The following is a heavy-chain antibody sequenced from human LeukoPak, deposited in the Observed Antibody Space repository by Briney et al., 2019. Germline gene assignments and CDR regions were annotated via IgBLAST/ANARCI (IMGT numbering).Heavy chain of an antibody. CDR2: IYYSGST. CDR3: VRGYTPMVMDY. Sequence: SETLSLTCTVSGASMNTYYWSWIRQPPEKGLEWIGYIYYSGSTNYNPSLKSRVTISVDMSKNQFSLNLSSATAADTAVYYCVRGYTPMVMDYWGQGTLVTVSS. CDR1: GASMNTYY. D-gene: IGHD5-18*01. V-gene: IGHV4-59*01. J-gene: IGHJ4*02.